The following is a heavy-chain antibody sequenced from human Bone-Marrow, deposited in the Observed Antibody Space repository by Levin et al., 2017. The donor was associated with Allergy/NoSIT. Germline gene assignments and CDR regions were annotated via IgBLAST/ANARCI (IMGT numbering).Heavy chain of an antibody. J-gene: IGHJ4*02. Sequence: QTGGSLRLSCVDSGVTFTTHSMNWVRQAPGKGLEWIAYISWTSNTIYYADSLKGRVTISRDNAKNSLYLRINSLRAEDTGVYYCARDNPRNYFDFWGQGTHVTVSS. V-gene: IGHV3-48*01. CDR3: ARDNPRNYFDF. CDR2: ISWTSNTI. CDR1: GVTFTTHS.